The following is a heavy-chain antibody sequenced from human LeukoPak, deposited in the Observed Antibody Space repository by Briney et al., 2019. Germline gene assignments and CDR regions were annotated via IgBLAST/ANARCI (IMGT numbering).Heavy chain of an antibody. D-gene: IGHD6-6*01. V-gene: IGHV3-30-3*01. CDR1: GFTFSSYA. CDR2: ISYDGSNK. Sequence: GGSLRLSCAASGFTFSSYAMHWVRQAPGKGLEWVAVISYDGSNKYYADSVKGRFSISRDNAKNSLYLQMDSLRAEDTAVYHCARDGPYSSSATHPPWGQGTLVTVSS. J-gene: IGHJ5*02. CDR3: ARDGPYSSSATHPP.